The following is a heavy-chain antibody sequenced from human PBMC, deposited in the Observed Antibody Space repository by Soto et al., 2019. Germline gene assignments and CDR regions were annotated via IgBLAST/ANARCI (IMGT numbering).Heavy chain of an antibody. J-gene: IGHJ6*02. CDR2: IYYSGST. Sequence: QVQLQESGPGLVKPSETLSLTCTVSGGSISSYYWSWIRQPPGKGLEWIGYIYYSGSTNYNPSLKSRVTISVDTSKNQFSLKLSSVTAADTAVYYCAREVPKYYYYGMDVWGQGTTVTVSS. V-gene: IGHV4-59*01. CDR3: AREVPKYYYYGMDV. CDR1: GGSISSYY.